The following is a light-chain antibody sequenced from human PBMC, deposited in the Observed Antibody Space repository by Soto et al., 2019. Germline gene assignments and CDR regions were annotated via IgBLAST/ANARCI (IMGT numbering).Light chain of an antibody. CDR3: QQYGSSPWT. J-gene: IGKJ1*01. CDR2: GAS. V-gene: IGKV3-20*01. Sequence: EIVLTQSPGTLSLSPGERATLSRRASQSVSSSYLAWYQQKPGQAPRLLIYGASSRATGIPDRFSGSGSGTDFPLTISRLEPEDFAVYYCQQYGSSPWTFGQGTKVEIK. CDR1: QSVSSSY.